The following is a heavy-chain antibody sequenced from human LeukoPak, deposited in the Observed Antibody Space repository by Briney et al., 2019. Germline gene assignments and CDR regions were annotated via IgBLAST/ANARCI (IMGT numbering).Heavy chain of an antibody. CDR3: ARVGGMTTINNAAFDI. D-gene: IGHD5-24*01. CDR1: GGSINSYY. J-gene: IGHJ3*02. CDR2: IYHSGST. V-gene: IGHV4-59*01. Sequence: SETLSLTCTVSGGSINSYYWNWIRQPPGKGLEWIGYIYHSGSTNYNPSLKGRVTISLDTSKNQFSLTLTSVTAADTAIYYCARVGGMTTINNAAFDIWGQGTMVTVSS.